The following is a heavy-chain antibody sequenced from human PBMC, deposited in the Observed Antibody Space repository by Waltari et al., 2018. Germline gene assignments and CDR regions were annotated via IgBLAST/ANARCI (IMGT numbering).Heavy chain of an antibody. CDR3: AGGYSSYYGMDV. V-gene: IGHV3-21*02. CDR1: GFTFQTYT. J-gene: IGHJ6*02. D-gene: IGHD6-13*01. CDR2: ISSTSSDI. Sequence: EVQLVESGGGLVKPGGSLRLSCAASGFTFQTYTMNWVRQAPGKGLEWVSSISSTSSDIYYADSVKGRFTISRDNAKSSLYLQLNSLRAEDTAVYYCAGGYSSYYGMDVWGQGTTVTVSS.